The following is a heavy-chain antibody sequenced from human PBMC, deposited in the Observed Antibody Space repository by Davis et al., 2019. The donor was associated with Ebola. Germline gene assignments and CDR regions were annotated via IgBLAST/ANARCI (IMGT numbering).Heavy chain of an antibody. CDR3: AKGSGSGSYAGRTVDH. CDR2: ISYDGSNK. D-gene: IGHD3-16*01. V-gene: IGHV3-30*18. CDR1: GFTFSSYG. J-gene: IGHJ4*02. Sequence: PGGSLRLSCAASGFTFSSYGMHWVRQAPGKGLEWVAVISYDGSNKYYADSVKGRFTISRDNSKNTLYLQMNSLRVDDTAVYYCAKGSGSGSYAGRTVDHWGQGILVTVSS.